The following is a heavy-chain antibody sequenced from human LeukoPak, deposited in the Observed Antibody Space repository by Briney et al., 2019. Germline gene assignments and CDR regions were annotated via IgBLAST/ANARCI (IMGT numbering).Heavy chain of an antibody. V-gene: IGHV3-7*05. D-gene: IGHD3-10*01. Sequence: PGGSLRLFCAASGFTFTSYWMSWVRRAPGKGLEWVANIKQDGSEKYYVGSVKGRFTISRDNAKNSLYLQMNSLRAEDTAVYYCATVGGSAGSYFASWGQGTLVTVSS. CDR3: ATVGGSAGSYFAS. CDR1: GFTFTSYW. J-gene: IGHJ4*02. CDR2: IKQDGSEK.